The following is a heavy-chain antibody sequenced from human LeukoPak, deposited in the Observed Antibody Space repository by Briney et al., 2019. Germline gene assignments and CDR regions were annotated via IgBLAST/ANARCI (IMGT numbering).Heavy chain of an antibody. J-gene: IGHJ4*02. CDR2: MNPNSGNT. D-gene: IGHD6-13*01. Sequence: ASVKVSCTASGYTFTSYDINGVRQATGQGLEWMGWMNPNSGNTGYAQKFQGRVTMTRNTSISTAYMELSSLRSEDTAVYYCARGMIAAAGTGVDYWGQGTLVTVSS. CDR1: GYTFTSYD. V-gene: IGHV1-8*01. CDR3: ARGMIAAAGTGVDY.